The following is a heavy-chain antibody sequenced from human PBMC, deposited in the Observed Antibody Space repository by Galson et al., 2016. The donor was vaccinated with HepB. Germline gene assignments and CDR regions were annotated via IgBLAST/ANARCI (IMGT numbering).Heavy chain of an antibody. J-gene: IGHJ5*02. CDR2: MYYSGTT. CDR1: GGSISNYY. CDR3: AEYTDCSSTSCFTAWFDP. Sequence: SETLSLTCTVSGGSISNYYWAWIRQPPGKGMECIGYMYYSGTTYYNPSLESRVTMSVDTSKNQFSLDVSSVTAADTAVYYCAEYTDCSSTSCFTAWFDPGGRATRVPVS. D-gene: IGHD2-2*02. V-gene: IGHV4-59*01.